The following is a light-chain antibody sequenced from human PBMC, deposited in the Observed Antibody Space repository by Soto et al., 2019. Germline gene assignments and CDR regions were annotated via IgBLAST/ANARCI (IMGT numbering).Light chain of an antibody. V-gene: IGLV1-44*01. CDR2: SNA. Sequence: QSALTQPPSVSGTPGQTVTITCSGSSTNIGSSSVKWYQQFPGAAPKLLIYSNALRPSGIPNRFSGSKSGTSASLAISGLQPEDEADYYCAAWDDRLMGVFGPGTKVTVL. CDR1: STNIGSSS. CDR3: AAWDDRLMGV. J-gene: IGLJ1*01.